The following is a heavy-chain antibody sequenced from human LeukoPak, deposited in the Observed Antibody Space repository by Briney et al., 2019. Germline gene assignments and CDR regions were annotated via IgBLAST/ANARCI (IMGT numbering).Heavy chain of an antibody. CDR1: GFTYGDYA. D-gene: IGHD3-16*02. CDR3: SRVYDYVWGSYRPRREYYFDY. CDR2: IRSKAYDGTT. J-gene: IGHJ4*02. V-gene: IGHV3-49*03. Sequence: GGSLRLSCTASGFTYGDYAMSWLPEAPGEGVEGVGFIRSKAYDGTTEYAASVKGRFTISRDDSKSIAYLQMNSLKTEDTAVYYCSRVYDYVWGSYRPRREYYFDYWGQETLVTVSS.